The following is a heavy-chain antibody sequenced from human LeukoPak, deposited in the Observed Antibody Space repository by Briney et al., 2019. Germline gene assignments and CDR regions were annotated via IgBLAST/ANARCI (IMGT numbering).Heavy chain of an antibody. Sequence: PGGSLRLSCVASGFTFRSYAMSWVRQTPGKGLEWVSGIGDSGANTYYADSVKGRFTISRDNSKNTLYLQMNSLRAEDTAVYYCAKVAGYSSSWYMGYWGQGTLVTVSS. J-gene: IGHJ4*02. D-gene: IGHD6-13*01. CDR2: IGDSGANT. CDR3: AKVAGYSSSWYMGY. CDR1: GFTFRSYA. V-gene: IGHV3-23*01.